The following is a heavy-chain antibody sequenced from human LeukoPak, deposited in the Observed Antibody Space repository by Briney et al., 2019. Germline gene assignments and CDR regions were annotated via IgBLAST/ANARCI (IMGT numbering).Heavy chain of an antibody. Sequence: SETLSLTCTVSGGSVSTSDYYWGWIRQSPVKGLEWIGDVFYTGKTNYNPSLRGRATISIDTSKNQFSLKLTYVTAADTAVYYCARVFDSWGQGTLVTVSS. CDR1: GGSVSTSDYY. CDR2: VFYTGKT. J-gene: IGHJ4*02. CDR3: ARVFDS. V-gene: IGHV4-39*07.